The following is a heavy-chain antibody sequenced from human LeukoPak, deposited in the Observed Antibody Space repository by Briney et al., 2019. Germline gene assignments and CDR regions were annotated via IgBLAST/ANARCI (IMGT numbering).Heavy chain of an antibody. CDR1: GFTFSSYW. CDR3: ARGYSDYFDY. CDR2: IKQGGSEK. Sequence: GGSLRLSCAASGFTFSSYWMSWVRQGPGKGLAWVANIKQGGSEKYYVYSVKGRFTISRDNAKNSLYLHMSSLRVDDTAVYYCARGYSDYFDYWGQGTLVTVSS. V-gene: IGHV3-7*03. D-gene: IGHD2-21*01. J-gene: IGHJ4*02.